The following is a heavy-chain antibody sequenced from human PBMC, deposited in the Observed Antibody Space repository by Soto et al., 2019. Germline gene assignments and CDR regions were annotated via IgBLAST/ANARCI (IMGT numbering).Heavy chain of an antibody. Sequence: QVQLVQSGAEVKKPGASVKVSCKASGYTFTNFGISWVRQAPGQGLEWMGWISAYNGNTTYAQNFQARLTITTDTSTSTAYMELRSLKSDDTAVYYCARGGTPIDYRGQRTLVTVSS. CDR3: ARGGTPIDY. CDR1: GYTFTNFG. V-gene: IGHV1-18*01. D-gene: IGHD3-16*01. J-gene: IGHJ4*02. CDR2: ISAYNGNT.